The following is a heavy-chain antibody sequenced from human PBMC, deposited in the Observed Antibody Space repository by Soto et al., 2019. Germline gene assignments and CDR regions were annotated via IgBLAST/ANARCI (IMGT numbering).Heavy chain of an antibody. CDR3: ARSPAVDTAMGDFDY. V-gene: IGHV1-3*01. J-gene: IGHJ4*02. Sequence: GASVKVSCKASGYTFTSYAMHWVRQAPGQRLEWMGWINAGNGNTKYSQKFQGRVTITRDTSASTAYMELSSLRSEDTAVYYCARSPAVDTAMGDFDYWGQGTLVTVSS. CDR1: GYTFTSYA. CDR2: INAGNGNT. D-gene: IGHD5-18*01.